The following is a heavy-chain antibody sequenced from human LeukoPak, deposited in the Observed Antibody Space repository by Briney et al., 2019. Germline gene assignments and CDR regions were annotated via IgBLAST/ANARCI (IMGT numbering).Heavy chain of an antibody. CDR3: ARDSIYGSGSLYYYYGMDV. J-gene: IGHJ6*02. Sequence: SETLSLTCTVSGGSISSYYWSWIRQPPGKGLEWIGYIYYSGSTNYNPSLKSRVTISVDTSKNQFSLKLSSVTAADTAVYYCARDSIYGSGSLYYYYGMDVWAKGPRSPSP. V-gene: IGHV4-59*01. D-gene: IGHD3-10*01. CDR1: GGSISSYY. CDR2: IYYSGST.